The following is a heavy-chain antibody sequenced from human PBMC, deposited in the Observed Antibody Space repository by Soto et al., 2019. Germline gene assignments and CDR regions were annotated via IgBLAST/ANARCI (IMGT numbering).Heavy chain of an antibody. V-gene: IGHV4-30-4*01. CDR2: IYNTGST. J-gene: IGHJ4*02. CDR1: GGSLNSNNYY. CDR3: ARGLPSEKVDS. Sequence: PSETLSLTCTVSGGSLNSNNYYWSWIRQPPGKGLEWIGHIYNTGSTYNNPSLESRVTISVDTSKNQFSLRLTSVTAADTAIYYCARGLPSEKVDSWGQGTLVTVSS.